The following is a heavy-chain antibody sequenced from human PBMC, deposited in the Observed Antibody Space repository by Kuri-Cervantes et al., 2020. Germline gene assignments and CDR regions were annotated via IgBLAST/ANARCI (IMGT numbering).Heavy chain of an antibody. CDR2: IKQDGSEK. CDR3: ARLSWSAYYFDY. Sequence: GESLKISCAASGFTFSSYGMHWVRQAPGKGLEWVANIKQDGSEKYYVDSVKGRFTISRDNAKNSLYLQMNSLRAEDTAVYYCARLSWSAYYFDYWGQGTLVTVSS. V-gene: IGHV3-7*01. CDR1: GFTFSSYG. J-gene: IGHJ4*02. D-gene: IGHD2-8*01.